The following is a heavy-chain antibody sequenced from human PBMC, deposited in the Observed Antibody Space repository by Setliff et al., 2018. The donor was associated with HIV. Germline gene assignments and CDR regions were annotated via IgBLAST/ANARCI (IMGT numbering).Heavy chain of an antibody. CDR3: ALMLWGVPY. V-gene: IGHV1-46*03. J-gene: IGHJ4*02. CDR2: INPSSGDT. CDR1: GYSFTNYY. Sequence: ASVKVSCKASGYSFTNYYIHWVRQAPGQGLEWMGVINPSSGDTLYAQNFQGRVTVTRDTSTSTVYMELSSLSTEDTAVYYCALMLWGVPYWGRGTLVTVSS. D-gene: IGHD3-10*01.